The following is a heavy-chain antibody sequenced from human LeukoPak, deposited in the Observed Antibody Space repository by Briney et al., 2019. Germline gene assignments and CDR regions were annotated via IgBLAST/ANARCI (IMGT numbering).Heavy chain of an antibody. CDR2: TYSGGST. CDR3: ARDRSVYSSSPYFDY. V-gene: IGHV3-66*01. CDR1: GFTVSSNY. Sequence: PGGSLRLSCAASGFTVSSNYMSWVRQAPGKGLEWVSVTYSGGSTYYADSVKGRFTISRDNSKNTLYLQMNSLRAEDTAVYYCARDRSVYSSSPYFDYWGQGTLVTVSS. J-gene: IGHJ4*02. D-gene: IGHD6-6*01.